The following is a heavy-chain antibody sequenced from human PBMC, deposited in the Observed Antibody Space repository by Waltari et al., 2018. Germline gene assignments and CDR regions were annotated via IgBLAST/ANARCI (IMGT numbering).Heavy chain of an antibody. V-gene: IGHV1-2*06. J-gene: IGHJ4*02. CDR2: ISPNSVAT. CDR3: ARKTRHYDY. D-gene: IGHD2-2*01. Sequence: QVQLVQSGAELKKPGASVKVSCKASGYTFTDFYLHWVRQAPGQGREWMGRISPNSVATDYGEKFQGRVTMTRDTSISTAYRELSRRRSDDTATYYCARKTRHYDYWGPGTLVTVSS. CDR1: GYTFTDFY.